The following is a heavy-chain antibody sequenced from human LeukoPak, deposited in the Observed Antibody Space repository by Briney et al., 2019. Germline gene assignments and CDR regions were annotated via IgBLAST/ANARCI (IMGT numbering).Heavy chain of an antibody. D-gene: IGHD5-12*01. CDR3: AKSSQGVATLYFDY. CDR2: ISGSGGST. CDR1: GFTFSSYA. Sequence: PGGSLRLSCAASGFTFSSYAMSWVRQAPGKGLELVSAISGSGGSTYYADSVKGRFPITSDNSNNTLNLQMNSLRAEDTAVYYCAKSSQGVATLYFDYWGQGTLVTVSS. J-gene: IGHJ4*02. V-gene: IGHV3-23*01.